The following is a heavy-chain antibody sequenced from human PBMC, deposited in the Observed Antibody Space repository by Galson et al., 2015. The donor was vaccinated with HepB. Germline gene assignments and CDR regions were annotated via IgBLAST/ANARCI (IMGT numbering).Heavy chain of an antibody. V-gene: IGHV3-74*01. J-gene: IGHJ4*02. CDR2: IKSDGSST. Sequence: SLRLSCAASGFTFSSYWMHWVRQAPGKGLVWVSRIKSDGSSTSYADSVKGRFTISRDNAKNTLYLQMNSLRAEDTAVYYCARELAAVAGTTTDFWGQGTLVTVSS. CDR3: ARELAAVAGTTTDF. D-gene: IGHD6-19*01. CDR1: GFTFSSYW.